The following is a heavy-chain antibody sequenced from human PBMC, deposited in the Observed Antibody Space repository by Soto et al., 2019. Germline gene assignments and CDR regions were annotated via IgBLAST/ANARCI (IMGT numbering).Heavy chain of an antibody. CDR3: AKYTSLTLGTYYYDSSGYLDY. J-gene: IGHJ4*02. Sequence: QVQLVESGGGVVQPGRSLRLSCAASGFTFSSYGMHWVRQAPGKGLEWVADISYDGSNKYYADSVKGRFTISRDNSKNTLYLQMNSLRAEDTAVYYCAKYTSLTLGTYYYDSSGYLDYWGQGTLVTVSS. D-gene: IGHD3-22*01. CDR2: ISYDGSNK. CDR1: GFTFSSYG. V-gene: IGHV3-30*18.